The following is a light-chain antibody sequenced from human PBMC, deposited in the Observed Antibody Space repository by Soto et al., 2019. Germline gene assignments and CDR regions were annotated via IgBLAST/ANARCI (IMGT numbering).Light chain of an antibody. V-gene: IGKV1-5*03. CDR1: DNIVHW. J-gene: IGKJ1*01. CDR3: QHYNSFSRT. CDR2: KAA. Sequence: DIQMPQSPSTLSASVGDRAAITCRASDNIVHWVAWYQQKPGKAPKLLIYKAANLADEVPSRFAGSGSGTDFTLTITRLQPDDFATYYCQHYNSFSRTFGQGTKVDIK.